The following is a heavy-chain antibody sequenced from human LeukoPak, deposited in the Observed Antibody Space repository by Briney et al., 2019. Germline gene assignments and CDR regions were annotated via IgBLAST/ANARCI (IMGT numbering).Heavy chain of an antibody. J-gene: IGHJ4*02. D-gene: IGHD3-22*01. Sequence: GGSLRLSCAASGFTFSSYALSWVRQAPGKGLEWVSAISDSGGNTYYADSVKGRFTISRDNSKNTLYLQMNSLRAEDTAVYYCAKDLAYDSSGFDYWGQGTLVTVSS. CDR1: GFTFSSYA. V-gene: IGHV3-23*01. CDR2: ISDSGGNT. CDR3: AKDLAYDSSGFDY.